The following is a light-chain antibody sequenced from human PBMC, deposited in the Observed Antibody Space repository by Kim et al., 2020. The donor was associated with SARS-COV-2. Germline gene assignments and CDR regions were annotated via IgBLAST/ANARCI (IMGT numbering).Light chain of an antibody. V-gene: IGLV2-11*02. CDR1: LSDVGVYNY. Sequence: PTVTCACTDTLSDVGVYNYVSWYQQHPGKAPKLMIYDVSKRPAGVPDRFSGSKSGNTASLTISGLQAEDEADYYCCSYAGSYTFVFGGGTQLTVL. CDR2: DVS. CDR3: CSYAGSYTFV. J-gene: IGLJ2*01.